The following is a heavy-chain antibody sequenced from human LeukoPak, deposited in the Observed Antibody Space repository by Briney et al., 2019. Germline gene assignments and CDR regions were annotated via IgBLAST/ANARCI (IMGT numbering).Heavy chain of an antibody. J-gene: IGHJ4*02. CDR2: IYYSGCT. D-gene: IGHD3-10*01. V-gene: IGHV4-59*08. Sequence: SQTLSLTRTVSGASIRGYYCSWIRQPPGKGLGWIGYIYYSGCTNYNPSLQSRVTISVDTSKNQFSLNLTSVTAADTAVYYCARYGAGTYPRFVYWGQGILVTVSS. CDR3: ARYGAGTYPRFVY. CDR1: GASIRGYY.